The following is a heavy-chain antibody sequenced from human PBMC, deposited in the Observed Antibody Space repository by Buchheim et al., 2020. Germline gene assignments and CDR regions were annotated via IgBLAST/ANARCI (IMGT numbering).Heavy chain of an antibody. D-gene: IGHD3-3*01. J-gene: IGHJ4*02. Sequence: EVQLLESGGGLVQPGGSLRLSCAASGFTFSSYAMSWVRQAPGKGLEWVSAISGSGGSTYYADSVKGRFTISRDNSKNTLYLQMNSLRAEDMAVYYCAKEAITIFGVVIIPRGTDLYDYWGQGTL. V-gene: IGHV3-23*01. CDR2: ISGSGGST. CDR1: GFTFSSYA. CDR3: AKEAITIFGVVIIPRGTDLYDY.